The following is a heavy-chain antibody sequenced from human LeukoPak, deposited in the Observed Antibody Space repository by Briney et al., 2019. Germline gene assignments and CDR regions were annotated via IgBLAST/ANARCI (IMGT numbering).Heavy chain of an antibody. D-gene: IGHD3-16*01. V-gene: IGHV3-30-3*01. Sequence: GRSLRLSCAASGFTFSSYAMHWVRQAPGKGLEWVAVISYDGSNKYYADSVKGRFTISRDNSRNTLYLQMNSLRVEDTAVFYCAKDGVMLASLTYWYMDVWGRGTTVTVS. CDR1: GFTFSSYA. CDR3: AKDGVMLASLTYWYMDV. CDR2: ISYDGSNK. J-gene: IGHJ6*03.